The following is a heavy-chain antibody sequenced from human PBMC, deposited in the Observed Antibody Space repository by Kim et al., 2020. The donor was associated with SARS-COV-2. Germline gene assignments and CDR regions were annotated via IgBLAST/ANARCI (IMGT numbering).Heavy chain of an antibody. CDR2: DN. D-gene: IGHD6-19*01. J-gene: IGHJ4*02. Sequence: DNYYLDAVRGRFTISRDNAKNSLYLQMNSLRADDTAVYYCARDIGWQTFDYWGQGTLVTVSS. CDR3: ARDIGWQTFDY. V-gene: IGHV3-7*01.